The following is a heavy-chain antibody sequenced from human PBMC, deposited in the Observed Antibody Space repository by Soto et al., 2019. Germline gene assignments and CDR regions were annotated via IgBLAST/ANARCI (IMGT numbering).Heavy chain of an antibody. V-gene: IGHV3-33*01. D-gene: IGHD6-25*01. J-gene: IGHJ6*02. CDR1: GFTFSSYG. CDR3: ERYRYPGSSESRWFYYYGMDV. Sequence: QVQLVESGGGVVQPGRSLRLSCAASGFTFSSYGMHWVRQAPGKGLECVAVIWYDGSNKYYADSVKGRFNISSDNSKKKLYLQMNSLRAEDTAVYYCERYRYPGSSESRWFYYYGMDVWGQGTTVTVSS. CDR2: IWYDGSNK.